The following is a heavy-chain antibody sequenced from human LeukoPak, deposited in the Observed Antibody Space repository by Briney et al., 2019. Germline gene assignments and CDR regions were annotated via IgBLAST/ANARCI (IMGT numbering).Heavy chain of an antibody. V-gene: IGHV4-31*03. CDR1: AGSVSSGDYY. J-gene: IGHJ4*02. D-gene: IGHD4-23*01. Sequence: NPSETLSLTCSVSAGSVSSGDYYWSWIRQHPGKGLEWIGYIYYSGSAYYNPSLKSRVTISVDTSKNQFSLKLSSVTAADTAVYYCARKIHGGSYFDYWGQGTLVTVSS. CDR2: IYYSGSA. CDR3: ARKIHGGSYFDY.